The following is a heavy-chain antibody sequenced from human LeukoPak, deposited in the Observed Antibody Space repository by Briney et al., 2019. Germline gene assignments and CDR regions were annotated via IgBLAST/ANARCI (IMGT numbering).Heavy chain of an antibody. CDR1: GYTFSNFG. CDR2: INPYIGDT. V-gene: IGHV1-18*01. Sequence: ASVKVSCKASGYTFSNFGISWVRQAPGQGLEWMGWINPYIGDTNYAQKFQGRLTMTTDTSTNTAYMELRSLRSDDTAVYYCGKIAVAGYSLDWWGQAPLATVSS. D-gene: IGHD6-19*01. J-gene: IGHJ4*02. CDR3: GKIAVAGYSLDW.